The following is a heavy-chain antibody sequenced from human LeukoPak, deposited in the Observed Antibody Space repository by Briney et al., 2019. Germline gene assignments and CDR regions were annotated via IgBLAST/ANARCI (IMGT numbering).Heavy chain of an antibody. CDR3: AKDFQWGDYYYGMDV. Sequence: QPGGSLRLSRAASGFTFSTYAMSWVRQAPGKGLEWVSAISGSGGSTYHADSVKGRFTISRDNSKNTLYLQMNSLRAEDTAVYYCAKDFQWGDYYYGMDVWGQGTTVTVSS. CDR2: ISGSGGST. J-gene: IGHJ6*02. V-gene: IGHV3-23*01. CDR1: GFTFSTYA. D-gene: IGHD1-26*01.